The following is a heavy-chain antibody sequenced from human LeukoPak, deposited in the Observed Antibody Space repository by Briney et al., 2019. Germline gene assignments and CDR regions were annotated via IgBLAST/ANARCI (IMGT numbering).Heavy chain of an antibody. D-gene: IGHD3-10*01. Sequence: GGSLRLSCAASGFTSSSYAMSWVRQAPGKGLEWVSAISGSGGSTYYADSVKGRFTISRDNSKNTLYLQMNSLRAEDTAVYYCAKDFEWFGELLRMGYFDYWGQGTLVTVSS. CDR3: AKDFEWFGELLRMGYFDY. J-gene: IGHJ4*02. V-gene: IGHV3-23*01. CDR2: ISGSGGST. CDR1: GFTSSSYA.